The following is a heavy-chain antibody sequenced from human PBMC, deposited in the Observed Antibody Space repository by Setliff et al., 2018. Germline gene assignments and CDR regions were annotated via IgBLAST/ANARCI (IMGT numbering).Heavy chain of an antibody. CDR1: GYSSSSYW. D-gene: IGHD3-3*01. CDR2: IFPGDSDT. V-gene: IGHV5-51*01. Sequence: PGESLKISCKGSGYSSSSYWIGWVRQMPGKGLEWMGIIFPGDSDTRYSPSFQGQVTISADKSISTAYLQWSSLKASDTAMYYCARSRSNFWSGYFNWFDPWGQGTLVTVSS. CDR3: ARSRSNFWSGYFNWFDP. J-gene: IGHJ5*02.